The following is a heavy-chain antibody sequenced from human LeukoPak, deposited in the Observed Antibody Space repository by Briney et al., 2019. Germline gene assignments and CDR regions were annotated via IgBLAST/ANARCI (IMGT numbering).Heavy chain of an antibody. CDR1: GGTFSSYA. Sequence: ASVKVSCKASGGTFSSYAISWVRQAPGQGLEWMGGIIPIFGTANYAQKFQGRVTITADESTSTAYMELSSLRSEDTAVYYCARDVFRGGSCCGFDRWGQGTLVTVSS. CDR3: ARDVFRGGSCCGFDR. J-gene: IGHJ5*02. D-gene: IGHD2-15*01. V-gene: IGHV1-69*01. CDR2: IIPIFGTA.